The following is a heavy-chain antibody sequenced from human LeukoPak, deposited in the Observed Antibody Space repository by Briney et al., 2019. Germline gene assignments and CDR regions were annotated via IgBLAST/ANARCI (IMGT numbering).Heavy chain of an antibody. J-gene: IGHJ4*02. D-gene: IGHD2-2*01. CDR3: ARLADCSSTSCYDH. Sequence: SETLSLTCTVSGGSISSSIYYWGWIRQPPGKGLEWLGSIYYSGSTYYNPSLKSRVTISVDTSKNQFSLKLKSVTAADMAVYYCARLADCSSTSCYDHWGQGTLVTVSS. V-gene: IGHV4-39*01. CDR1: GGSISSSIYY. CDR2: IYYSGST.